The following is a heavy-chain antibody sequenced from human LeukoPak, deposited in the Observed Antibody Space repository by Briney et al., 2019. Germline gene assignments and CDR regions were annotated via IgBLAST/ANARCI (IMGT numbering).Heavy chain of an antibody. J-gene: IGHJ5*02. D-gene: IGHD4-23*01. CDR1: GGSFSGYY. CDR3: ARDLGREYGGNSIGNWFDP. Sequence: SETLSLTCAVYGGSFSGYYWSWIRQPPGKGLEWIGEINHSGSTNYNPSLKSRVTISVDTSKNQFSLKLSSVTAADTAVYYCARDLGREYGGNSIGNWFDPWGQGTLVTVSS. V-gene: IGHV4-34*01. CDR2: INHSGST.